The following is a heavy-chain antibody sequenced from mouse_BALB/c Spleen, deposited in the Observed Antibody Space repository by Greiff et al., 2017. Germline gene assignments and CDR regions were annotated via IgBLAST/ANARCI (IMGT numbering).Heavy chain of an antibody. CDR3: ARGSSGFMDY. CDR1: GFNIKDTY. D-gene: IGHD3-1*01. Sequence: EVKLQESGAELVKPGASVKLSCTASGFNIKDTYMHWVKQRPEQGLEWIGRIDPANGNTKYDPKFQGKATITADTSSNTAYLQLSSLTSEDTAVYYCARGSSGFMDYWGQGTSVTVSS. V-gene: IGHV14-3*02. J-gene: IGHJ4*01. CDR2: IDPANGNT.